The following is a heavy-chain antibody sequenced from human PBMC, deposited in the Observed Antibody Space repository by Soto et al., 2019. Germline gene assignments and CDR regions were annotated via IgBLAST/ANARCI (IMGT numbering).Heavy chain of an antibody. Sequence: QVQLQESGPGLVKPSETLSLTCAVSGDSISGSQWWSWVRLPPGKGLEWIGEISHTGTTNYNPSLKSRVTMSVDKPKNQFSLNLTSVTAADTAVYYRARVISSRVEYFDYWGQGTVVIVSP. V-gene: IGHV4-4*02. D-gene: IGHD2-2*01. CDR2: ISHTGTT. J-gene: IGHJ4*02. CDR3: ARVISSRVEYFDY. CDR1: GDSISGSQW.